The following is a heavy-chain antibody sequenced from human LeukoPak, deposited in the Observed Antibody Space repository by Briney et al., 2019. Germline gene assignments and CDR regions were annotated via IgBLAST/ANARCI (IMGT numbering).Heavy chain of an antibody. CDR3: AKVPRAELTYYFDY. CDR2: IYSGGST. J-gene: IGHJ4*02. D-gene: IGHD1-7*01. CDR1: GFTVSSNY. V-gene: IGHV3-53*01. Sequence: GRSLRLSCAASGFTVSSNYMSWVRQAPGKGLEWVSVIYSGGSTYYADSVKSRFTISRDNSKNTLYLQMNSLRAEDTAVYYCAKVPRAELTYYFDYWGQGTLVTVSS.